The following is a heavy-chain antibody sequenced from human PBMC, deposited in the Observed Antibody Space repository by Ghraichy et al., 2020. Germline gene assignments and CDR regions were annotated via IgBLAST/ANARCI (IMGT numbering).Heavy chain of an antibody. CDR2: IYTSGST. D-gene: IGHD5-24*01. J-gene: IGHJ2*01. Sequence: SETLSLTCTVSGGSISSYYWSWIRQPAGKGLEWIGRIYTSGSTNYNPSLKSRVTMSVDTSKNQFSLKLSSVTAADTAVYYCAREQVEMATTYPNWYFDLRGRGTLVTVSS. CDR3: AREQVEMATTYPNWYFDL. CDR1: GGSISSYY. V-gene: IGHV4-4*07.